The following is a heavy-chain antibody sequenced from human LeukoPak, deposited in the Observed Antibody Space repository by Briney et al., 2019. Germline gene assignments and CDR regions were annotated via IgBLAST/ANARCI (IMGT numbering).Heavy chain of an antibody. CDR1: GFTFSSYW. D-gene: IGHD3-22*01. CDR3: ARVEGGWLPNVSDAFDI. V-gene: IGHV3-7*01. Sequence: GGSLRLSCAASGFTFSSYWMSWVRQAPGKGLEWVANIKQDGSEKYYVDSVKGRFTISRDNAKNSLYLQMNSLRAEDTAVYYCARVEGGWLPNVSDAFDIWGQGTMVTVSS. CDR2: IKQDGSEK. J-gene: IGHJ3*02.